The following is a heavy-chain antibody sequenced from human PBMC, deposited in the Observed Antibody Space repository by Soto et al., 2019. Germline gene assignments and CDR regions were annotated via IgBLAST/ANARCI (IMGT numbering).Heavy chain of an antibody. V-gene: IGHV3-30*18. J-gene: IGHJ6*02. CDR1: GFTFSSYG. CDR2: ISYDGSNK. D-gene: IGHD6-13*01. CDR3: AKSSSSCTHYYYYGMDV. Sequence: QVQLVESGGGVVQPGRSLRLSCAASGFTFSSYGMHWVRQAPGKGLEWVAVISYDGSNKYYADSVKGRFTISRDNSKHTLYLQMNSLRAEDTAVYYCAKSSSSCTHYYYYGMDVWGQGTTVTVSS.